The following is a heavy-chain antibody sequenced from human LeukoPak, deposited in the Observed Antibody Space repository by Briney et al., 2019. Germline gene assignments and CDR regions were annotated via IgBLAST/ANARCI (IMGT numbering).Heavy chain of an antibody. CDR1: GYSFTSYW. Sequence: GDSLKISCKCSGYSFTSYWIGWVRQMPGKGLEWMGTIYPGDSDTRYSPSFQGQVTISADKSISTAYLQWSSLKASDTAMYYCARHGLYSGSSADYWGQGTLVTVSS. D-gene: IGHD1-26*01. CDR3: ARHGLYSGSSADY. V-gene: IGHV5-51*01. J-gene: IGHJ4*02. CDR2: IYPGDSDT.